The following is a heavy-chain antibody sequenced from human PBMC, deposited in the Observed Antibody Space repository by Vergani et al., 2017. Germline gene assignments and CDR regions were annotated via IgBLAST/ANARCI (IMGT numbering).Heavy chain of an antibody. CDR2: INNDGHT. CDR3: AVRPRVNLVGGEIVTKRTFDY. CDR1: GESFSSFY. Sequence: QVQLQQWGAGVVKPSGTLSLTCAVFGESFSSFYWSWIRQPPGKGLEWVGEINNDGHTNYNPSHESRVTASRDTGKNQFSLNLISVTAADTAMYYCAVRPRVNLVGGEIVTKRTFDYWSQGSLVTVSS. J-gene: IGHJ4*02. V-gene: IGHV4-34*02. D-gene: IGHD3-10*01.